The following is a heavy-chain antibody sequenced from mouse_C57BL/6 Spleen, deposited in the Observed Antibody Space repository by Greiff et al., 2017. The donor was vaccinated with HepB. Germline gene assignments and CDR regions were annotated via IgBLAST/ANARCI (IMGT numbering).Heavy chain of an antibody. V-gene: IGHV1-64*01. Sequence: QVQLQQPGAELVKPGASVKLSCKASGYTFTSYWMHWVKQRPGQGLEWIGMIHPNSGSTNYNEKFKSKATLTVDKSSSTAYTQLSSLTSEDSAVYYCARSPIYYGNYDAMDYWGQGTSVTVSS. D-gene: IGHD2-1*01. CDR3: ARSPIYYGNYDAMDY. CDR2: IHPNSGST. CDR1: GYTFTSYW. J-gene: IGHJ4*01.